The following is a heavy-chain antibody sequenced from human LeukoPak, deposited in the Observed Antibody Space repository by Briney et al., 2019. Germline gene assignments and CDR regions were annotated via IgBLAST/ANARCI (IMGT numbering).Heavy chain of an antibody. CDR3: ARNVGWYTHDT. V-gene: IGHV4-59*08. Sequence: ASETLSLTCTVSGDSLSSHYWSWIRQPSGKGLEWIGYIYGSGSTHYDPSLRSRVTISEDTSKNQFSLKLTSVTAADTAVYYCARNVGWYTHDTWGQGTLVTVSS. CDR1: GDSLSSHY. CDR2: IYGSGST. D-gene: IGHD6-19*01. J-gene: IGHJ5*02.